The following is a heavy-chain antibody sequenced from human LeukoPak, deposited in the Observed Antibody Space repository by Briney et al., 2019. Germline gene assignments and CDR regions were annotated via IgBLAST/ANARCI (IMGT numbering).Heavy chain of an antibody. CDR2: ISSDSSTI. CDR3: AELGITMIGGV. D-gene: IGHD3-10*02. CDR1: GFTFSSYS. J-gene: IGHJ6*04. V-gene: IGHV3-48*01. Sequence: GGSLRLSCAASGFTFSSYSMNWVRQAPGKGLEWVSYISSDSSTIYYADSVKGRFTISRDNAKNSVYLQMSSLRVEDTAVYYCAELGITMIGGVWGKGTTVTISS.